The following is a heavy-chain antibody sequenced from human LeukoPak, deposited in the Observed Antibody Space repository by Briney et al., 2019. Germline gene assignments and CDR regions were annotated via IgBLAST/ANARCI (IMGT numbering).Heavy chain of an antibody. J-gene: IGHJ4*02. CDR3: ARGAVGAIDY. CDR1: GYTFTDFA. CDR2: INTNTGNP. Sequence: ASVKVSCRASGYTFTDFALNWVRQAPGQGLEWMGWINTNTGNPTYAQGFTGRNVFSLDTSVSTAYLQISSLKAEDTALYYCARGAVGAIDYWGQGTLATVSS. D-gene: IGHD1-26*01. V-gene: IGHV7-4-1*02.